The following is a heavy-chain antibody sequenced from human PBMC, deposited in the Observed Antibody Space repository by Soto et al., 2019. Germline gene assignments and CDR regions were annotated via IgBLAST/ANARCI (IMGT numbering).Heavy chain of an antibody. J-gene: IGHJ4*01. CDR1: GYTFTSYG. D-gene: IGHD3-22*01. Sequence: QVQLVQSGAEVKKPGASVKVSCKASGYTFTSYGISWVRQAPGQGLEWMGWISAYNGNTNYAQKLQGRVTMTTDTSTSTAYMELRSLRSDDTAVYYCARDSTGYELHYYDSSGLPYWGHGTLVTVSS. V-gene: IGHV1-18*01. CDR3: ARDSTGYELHYYDSSGLPY. CDR2: ISAYNGNT.